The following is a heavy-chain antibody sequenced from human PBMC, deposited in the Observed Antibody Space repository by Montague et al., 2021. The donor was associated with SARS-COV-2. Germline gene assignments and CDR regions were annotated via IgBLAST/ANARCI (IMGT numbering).Heavy chain of an antibody. CDR1: GFTFSSYS. CDR3: ARGPRYFDWLFRSDYYYGMDV. J-gene: IGHJ6*02. Sequence: SLRLSCAASGFTFSSYSMNWVRQAPGKGLEWVSYISSSSSTIYYADSXXGRFTISRDNAKNSLYLQMNSLRDEDTAVYYCARGPRYFDWLFRSDYYYGMDVWGQGTTVTVSS. CDR2: ISSSSSTI. D-gene: IGHD3-9*01. V-gene: IGHV3-48*02.